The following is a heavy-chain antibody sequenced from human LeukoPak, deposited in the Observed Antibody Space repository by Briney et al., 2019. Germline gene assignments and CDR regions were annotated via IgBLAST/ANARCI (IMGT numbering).Heavy chain of an antibody. CDR3: ARDKGGNAFDI. Sequence: ASVTVSCTSSGYTFTLYYMHWMRQAPGQGLEWVGWINPNSGSTNYAQKVQGRVTMTRDKSISTAYMEMSRLRSDDTAVYYCARDKGGNAFDIWGQGTMVTVSS. J-gene: IGHJ3*02. V-gene: IGHV1-2*02. CDR1: GYTFTLYY. CDR2: INPNSGST. D-gene: IGHD1-26*01.